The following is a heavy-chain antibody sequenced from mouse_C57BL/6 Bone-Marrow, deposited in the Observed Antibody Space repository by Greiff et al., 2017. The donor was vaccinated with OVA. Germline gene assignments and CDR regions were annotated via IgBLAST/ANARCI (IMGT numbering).Heavy chain of an antibody. CDR1: GYTFTDYY. CDR3: ARGYYRDY. V-gene: IGHV1-19*01. Sequence: VQLKQSGPVLVKPGASVKMSCKASGYTFTDYYMNWVKQSHGKSLEWIGVINPYNGGTSYNQKFKGKATLTVDKSSSTAYMELNSLTSEDSAVYYCARGYYRDYWGQGTTLTVSS. CDR2: INPYNGGT. D-gene: IGHD2-14*01. J-gene: IGHJ2*01.